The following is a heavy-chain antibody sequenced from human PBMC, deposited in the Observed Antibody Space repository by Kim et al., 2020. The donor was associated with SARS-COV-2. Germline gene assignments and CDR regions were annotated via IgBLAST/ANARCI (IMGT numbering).Heavy chain of an antibody. J-gene: IGHJ4*02. CDR3: ARDKSGGYSSRWGGIFDY. Sequence: SQTLSLTCAISGDSVSSNSAAWNWIRQSPSRGLEWLGRTYYRSKWYNDYAVSVKSRITINPDTSKNQFSLQLNSVTPEDSAVYYCARDKSGGYSSRWGGIFDYWGQGALVTVSS. D-gene: IGHD6-13*01. CDR2: TYYRSKWYN. V-gene: IGHV6-1*01. CDR1: GDSVSSNSAA.